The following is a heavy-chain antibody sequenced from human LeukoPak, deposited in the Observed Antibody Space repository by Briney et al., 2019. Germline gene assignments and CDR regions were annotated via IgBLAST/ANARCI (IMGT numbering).Heavy chain of an antibody. CDR1: GFTFSSYG. V-gene: IGHV3-30*18. Sequence: GGSLRLSCAASGFTFSSYGMHWVRQAPGKGLEWVAVISYDGSNKYYADSVKGRFTISRDNSKNTLYLQMNSLRAEDTAVYYCAKGEWLNDGIYFDYWGQGTLVTVSS. D-gene: IGHD3-3*01. CDR3: AKGEWLNDGIYFDY. CDR2: ISYDGSNK. J-gene: IGHJ4*02.